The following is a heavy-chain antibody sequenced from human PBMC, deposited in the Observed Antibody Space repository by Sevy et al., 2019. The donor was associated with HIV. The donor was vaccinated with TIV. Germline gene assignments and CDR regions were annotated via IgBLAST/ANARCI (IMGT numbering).Heavy chain of an antibody. J-gene: IGHJ4*02. CDR2: PSYNGRNQ. CDR1: GFSLSDHA. Sequence: GGSLRLSCAASGFSLSDHAVSWVRRTPGKGLEWLAVPSYNGRNQDYADSVKGRFTISKDDSKNTLYLQLNSLRAEDTAVYYCARFVGYCSGGRCSIIDFWGQGTLVTVSS. CDR3: ARFVGYCSGGRCSIIDF. V-gene: IGHV3-30*04. D-gene: IGHD2-15*01.